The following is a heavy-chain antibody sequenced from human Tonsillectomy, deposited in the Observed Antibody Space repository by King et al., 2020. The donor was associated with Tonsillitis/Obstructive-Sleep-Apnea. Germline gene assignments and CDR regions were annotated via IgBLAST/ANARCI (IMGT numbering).Heavy chain of an antibody. V-gene: IGHV3-73*01. CDR1: GLTFSDSH. D-gene: IGHD4-11*01. J-gene: IGHJ4*02. Sequence: VQLVESGGGLVQPGGSLKLSCAASGLTFSDSHMHWVRQAHGKGLEWVGQVRRKAENFATAYAASVKGRFTISRDESKYTLYLEMKSLKIEDTAVYYCSRQTNSCHDFWGQGTRFTVSS. CDR3: SRQTNSCHDF. CDR2: VRRKAENFAT.